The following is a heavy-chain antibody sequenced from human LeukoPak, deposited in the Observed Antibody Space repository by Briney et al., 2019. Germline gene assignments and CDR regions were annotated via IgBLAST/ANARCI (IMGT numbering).Heavy chain of an antibody. D-gene: IGHD2-21*02. CDR3: VRLFGDVTTFDY. CDR1: GFIFGKFW. Sequence: GGSLRLSCVASGFIFGKFWMSWVRQAPGRGLQWVATMKGDGSHICYVGSVEGRFAISRDNARNSLYLQMNSMRVEDTAVYYCVRLFGDVTTFDYWGQGALVTVSS. V-gene: IGHV3-7*01. CDR2: MKGDGSHI. J-gene: IGHJ4*02.